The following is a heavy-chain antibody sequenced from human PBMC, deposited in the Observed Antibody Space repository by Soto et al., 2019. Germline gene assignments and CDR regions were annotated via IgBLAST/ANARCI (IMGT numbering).Heavy chain of an antibody. J-gene: IGHJ4*02. CDR2: ISAYNGNT. Sequence: ASVKVYCKTSGGTFSRYAISRVRQAPGQGLEWMGWISAYNGNTNYAQKLQGRVTMTTDTSTSTAYMELRSLRSDDTAVYYCARLSSSYYFDYWGQGTLVTVSS. CDR1: GGTFSRYA. V-gene: IGHV1-18*01. D-gene: IGHD6-6*01. CDR3: ARLSSSYYFDY.